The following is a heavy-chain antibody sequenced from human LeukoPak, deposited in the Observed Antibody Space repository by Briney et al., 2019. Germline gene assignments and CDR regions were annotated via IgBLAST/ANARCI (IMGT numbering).Heavy chain of an antibody. V-gene: IGHV4-59*08. D-gene: IGHD2-21*02. J-gene: IGHJ3*02. CDR3: ARKVVVTATDAFDI. Sequence: PSETLSLTCTVSGGSISSYYWSWLRQPPGKGLEWSGYIYYSGSTNYNPSLKSRVTISVDTSKNQFSLKLSSVTAADTAVYYCARKVVVTATDAFDIWGQGTMVTVSS. CDR2: IYYSGST. CDR1: GGSISSYY.